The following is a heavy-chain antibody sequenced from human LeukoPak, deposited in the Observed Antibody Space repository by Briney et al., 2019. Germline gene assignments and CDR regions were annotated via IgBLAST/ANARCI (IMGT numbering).Heavy chain of an antibody. D-gene: IGHD6-13*01. Sequence: GGSLRLSCAASGFTFSDYYMSWIRQAPGKGLEWVSSISNSSSYIYYADSVKGRFTISRDNAKNSLYLQMNSLRAEDTAVYYCARGAYSSSWYGGYYYYGMDVWGQGTTVTVSS. CDR2: ISNSSSYI. CDR3: ARGAYSSSWYGGYYYYGMDV. CDR1: GFTFSDYY. J-gene: IGHJ6*02. V-gene: IGHV3-11*06.